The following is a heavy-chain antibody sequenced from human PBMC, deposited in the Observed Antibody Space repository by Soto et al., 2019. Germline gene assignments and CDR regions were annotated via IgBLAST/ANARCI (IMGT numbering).Heavy chain of an antibody. Sequence: ASVKVSCKASGGTFSCYAISWVRQAPGQGLEWMGGIIPIFGTANYAQKFQGRVTITADESTSTAYMELSSLRSEDTAVYYCARVLSNYDYYYYGMDVWGQGTTVTVSS. D-gene: IGHD4-4*01. CDR2: IIPIFGTA. V-gene: IGHV1-69*13. CDR3: ARVLSNYDYYYYGMDV. J-gene: IGHJ6*02. CDR1: GGTFSCYA.